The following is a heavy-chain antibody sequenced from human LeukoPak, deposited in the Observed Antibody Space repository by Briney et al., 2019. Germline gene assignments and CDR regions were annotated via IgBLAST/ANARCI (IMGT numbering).Heavy chain of an antibody. Sequence: GEALKISCTGSGYSFTSYWIGWVRPVPGKGLEWRGIIYPGDSDTRYSPSLQGQVTISVEKSITTAYVQWSSMKASDSALYYCAREGRTGGYSDYWGQGTLVTVSS. CDR3: AREGRTGGYSDY. D-gene: IGHD1-1*01. V-gene: IGHV5-51*01. CDR1: GYSFTSYW. CDR2: IYPGDSDT. J-gene: IGHJ4*02.